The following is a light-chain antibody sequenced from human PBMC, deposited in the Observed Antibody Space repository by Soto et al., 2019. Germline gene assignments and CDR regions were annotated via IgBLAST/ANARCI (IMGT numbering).Light chain of an antibody. CDR3: QQYGIART. Sequence: EIVLTQSPGTLSLSPGERATLSCRASQSVSSSYLAWYQQKPGQAPRLLIYGASSRATGIPDRFSGSGSRTAFTLTISRLEPEDFAVYYCQQYGIARTFGQGTKLEIK. CDR1: QSVSSSY. V-gene: IGKV3-20*01. J-gene: IGKJ2*01. CDR2: GAS.